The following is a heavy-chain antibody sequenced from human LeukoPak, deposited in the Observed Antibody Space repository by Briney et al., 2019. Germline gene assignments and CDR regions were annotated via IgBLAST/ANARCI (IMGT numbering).Heavy chain of an antibody. D-gene: IGHD3-22*01. CDR1: GYTFTGYY. V-gene: IGHV1-46*01. Sequence: ASVKVSCKASGYTFTGYYMHWVRQAPGQGLEWMGWINPNSGGSTSYAQKFQGRVTMTRDMSTSTVYMELSSLRSEDTAVYYCARDSYYDSSGYISYWGQGTLVTVSS. CDR3: ARDSYYDSSGYISY. J-gene: IGHJ4*02. CDR2: INPNSGGST.